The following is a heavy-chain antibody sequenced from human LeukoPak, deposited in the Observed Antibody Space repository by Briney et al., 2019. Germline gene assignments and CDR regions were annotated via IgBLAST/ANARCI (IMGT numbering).Heavy chain of an antibody. D-gene: IGHD3-9*01. Sequence: PGESLTLSCTSSTFTFKRYEMNWVRQAPGRGLEGISYISSSSNTIYYADSVKGRFTVSRDNAENSLYLQMNSLRAEDTAIYYCASPRPSGSFDWFPEYFNYYMDVWGKGTTVSVSS. J-gene: IGHJ6*03. CDR1: TFTFKRYE. CDR3: ASPRPSGSFDWFPEYFNYYMDV. V-gene: IGHV3-48*03. CDR2: ISSSSNTI.